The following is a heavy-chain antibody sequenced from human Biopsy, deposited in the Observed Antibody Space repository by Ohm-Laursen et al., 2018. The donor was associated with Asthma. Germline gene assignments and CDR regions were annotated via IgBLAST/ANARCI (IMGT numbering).Heavy chain of an antibody. Sequence: SSVKVSCKAPGGTFSNFAISWVRQAPGQGLEGLGGIMTVFGTTNYAQKFQGRVTITADESTSTAYMEVTSLRSEDTAIYYCARCQVGYSSGWSLLLKKIYYSGMDVWGQGTAVTVSS. D-gene: IGHD6-19*01. CDR2: IMTVFGTT. J-gene: IGHJ6*02. CDR3: ARCQVGYSSGWSLLLKKIYYSGMDV. CDR1: GGTFSNFA. V-gene: IGHV1-69*01.